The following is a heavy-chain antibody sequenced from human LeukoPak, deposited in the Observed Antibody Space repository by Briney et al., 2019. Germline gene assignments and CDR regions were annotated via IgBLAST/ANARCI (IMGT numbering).Heavy chain of an antibody. CDR2: IISSGSTI. D-gene: IGHD6-19*01. V-gene: IGHV3-48*03. CDR3: ARDEGQWLVPDY. CDR1: GFTFSSYE. Sequence: PGGSLRLSWAASGFTFSSYEMNWVRQAPGKGLEWVSYIISSGSTIYYADSVKGRFTISRDNAKNSLYLQMNSLRAEDTAVYYCARDEGQWLVPDYWGQGTLVTVSS. J-gene: IGHJ4*02.